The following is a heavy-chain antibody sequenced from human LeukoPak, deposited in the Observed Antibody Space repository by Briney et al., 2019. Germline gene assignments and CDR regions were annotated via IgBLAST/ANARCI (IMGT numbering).Heavy chain of an antibody. D-gene: IGHD3-22*01. CDR3: ARGYYDSSGYYYRGGDNWFDP. Sequence: SQTLSLTCAVSGGSISSGGYSWSWIRQPPGKGLEWIGYIYHSGSTYYNPSLKSRVTISVDRSKNQFSLKLSSVTAADTAVYYCARGYYDSSGYYYRGGDNWFDPWGQGTLVTVSS. V-gene: IGHV4-30-2*01. CDR2: IYHSGST. CDR1: GGSISSGGYS. J-gene: IGHJ5*02.